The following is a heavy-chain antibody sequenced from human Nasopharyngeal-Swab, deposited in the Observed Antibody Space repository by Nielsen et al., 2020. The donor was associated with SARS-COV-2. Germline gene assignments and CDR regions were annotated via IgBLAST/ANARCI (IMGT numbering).Heavy chain of an antibody. D-gene: IGHD3-10*01. V-gene: IGHV4-34*01. CDR2: INHSGST. Sequence: SQTLSLTCAVYGGSFSGYYWSWIRQPPGKGPEWIGEINHSGSTNYNPSLKSRVTISVDTSKNQFSLKLSSVTAADTAVYFCARTRRVLLWFGELLSGTEDDFDIWGQGTMVTVSS. J-gene: IGHJ3*02. CDR1: GGSFSGYY. CDR3: ARTRRVLLWFGELLSGTEDDFDI.